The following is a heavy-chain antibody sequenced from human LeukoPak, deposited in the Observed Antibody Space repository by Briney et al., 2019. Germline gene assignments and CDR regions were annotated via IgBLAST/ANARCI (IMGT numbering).Heavy chain of an antibody. CDR3: AKRPPPPLYYDSSGPHWYFDL. D-gene: IGHD3-22*01. Sequence: PGGSLRLSCAASGFTFSSYAMSWVRQAPGKGLEWVSAISGSGGSTYYADSVKGRFTISRDNSKNTLYLQMNSLRAEDTAVYYCAKRPPPPLYYDSSGPHWYFDLWGRGTLVTVSS. V-gene: IGHV3-23*01. CDR2: ISGSGGST. CDR1: GFTFSSYA. J-gene: IGHJ2*01.